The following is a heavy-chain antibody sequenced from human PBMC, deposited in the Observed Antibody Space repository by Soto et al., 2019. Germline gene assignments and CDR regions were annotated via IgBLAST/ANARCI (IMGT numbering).Heavy chain of an antibody. CDR2: INHSGST. D-gene: IGHD6-6*01. J-gene: IGHJ5*02. V-gene: IGHV4-34*01. CDR3: ARESISAENWFDP. CDR1: GGSFSGYY. Sequence: QVQLQQWGAGLLKPSETLSLTCDVYGGSFSGYYWSWIRQPPGKGLEWIGEINHSGSTNYNPSLKSRVTRSVDTSKNQCSLKLSSVTAADTAVYYCARESISAENWFDPWGQGTLVTVSS.